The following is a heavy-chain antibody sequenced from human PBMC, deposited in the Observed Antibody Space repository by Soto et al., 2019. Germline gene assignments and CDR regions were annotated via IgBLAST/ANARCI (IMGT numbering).Heavy chain of an antibody. Sequence: GESLKISCKGSGYSFSTSWIGGVRQMPGKGLEWMGIIYPYDSDTRYSPSFQGQVTISADTSLSTVYLQWSSLKASDTAMYYCARREYGLDVWGQGTTVTVSS. J-gene: IGHJ6*02. V-gene: IGHV5-51*01. CDR2: IYPYDSDT. CDR3: ARREYGLDV. CDR1: GYSFSTSW.